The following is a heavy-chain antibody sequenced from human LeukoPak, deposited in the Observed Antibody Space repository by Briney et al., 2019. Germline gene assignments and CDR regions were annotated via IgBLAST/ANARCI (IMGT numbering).Heavy chain of an antibody. CDR3: ARTVSYYDFWSGYDTWFDP. CDR2: IIPIFGTA. J-gene: IGHJ5*02. V-gene: IGHV1-69*13. CDR1: GGTFSSYA. Sequence: SVKVSCKASGGTFSSYAISWVRQAPGQGLEWMGGIIPIFGTANYAQKFQGRVTMTADESTSTAYMELSSLRSEDTAVYYCARTVSYYDFWSGYDTWFDPWGQGTLVTVSS. D-gene: IGHD3-3*01.